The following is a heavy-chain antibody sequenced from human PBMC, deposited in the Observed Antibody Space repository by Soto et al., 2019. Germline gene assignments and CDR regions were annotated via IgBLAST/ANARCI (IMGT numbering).Heavy chain of an antibody. CDR3: ASSPPPTVTMYSRYFDL. CDR2: IIPIFGTA. V-gene: IGHV1-69*14. D-gene: IGHD4-17*01. J-gene: IGHJ2*01. Sequence: QVQLVQSGAEVKKPGSSVKVSCKASGGTFSSYAINWVRQAPGQGLEWMGGIIPIFGTANYAQKFQGRVTITADKSXNXXDMELRSLRSEDTAVYYCASSPPPTVTMYSRYFDLWGRGTLVTVSS. CDR1: GGTFSSYA.